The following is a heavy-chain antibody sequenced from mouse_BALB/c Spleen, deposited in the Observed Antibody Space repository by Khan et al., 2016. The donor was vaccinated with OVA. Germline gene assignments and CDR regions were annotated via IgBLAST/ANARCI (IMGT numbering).Heavy chain of an antibody. D-gene: IGHD1-2*01. Sequence: QLEESGPGLVKPSQSLSLTCTVTGSSITSGYGWNWIRQFPGNKLEWMGYISYSGSPNYNPSLKSRISITRDTSKNQFFLQLNSVTTEDTATYYCARTARIKYWGQGTTLTVSS. V-gene: IGHV3-2*02. CDR1: GSSITSGYG. CDR2: ISYSGSP. J-gene: IGHJ2*01. CDR3: ARTARIKY.